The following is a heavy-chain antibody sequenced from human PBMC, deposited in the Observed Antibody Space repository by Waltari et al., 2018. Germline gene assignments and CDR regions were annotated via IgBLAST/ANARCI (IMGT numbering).Heavy chain of an antibody. CDR3: ARDFTDYYDSSGYYSDI. V-gene: IGHV4-4*07. CDR1: GGSISRYY. J-gene: IGHJ3*02. CDR2: IYTSGST. D-gene: IGHD3-22*01. Sequence: QVQLQESGPGLVKPSETLSLTCTVSGGSISRYYWSWIRQPAGKGLEWIGRIYTSGSTNYNPSLKSRVTMSVDTSKNQFSLKLSSVTAADTAVYYCARDFTDYYDSSGYYSDIWGQGTMVTVSS.